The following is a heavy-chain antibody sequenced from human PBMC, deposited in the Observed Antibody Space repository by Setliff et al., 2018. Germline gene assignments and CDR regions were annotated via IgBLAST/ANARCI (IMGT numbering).Heavy chain of an antibody. CDR1: GYTVLNYD. D-gene: IGHD3-10*01. J-gene: IGHJ4*02. CDR2: MNAGNGNT. V-gene: IGHV1-3*01. Sequence: GASVKVSCKASGYTVLNYDIHWVRQAPGQGLEWMGWMNAGNGNTEYSQKFKGRVTLSRDTSANIAYMELRSLTSEDTAVYYCARGRAHYYFSGSFMDYWGQGTLVTVSS. CDR3: ARGRAHYYFSGSFMDY.